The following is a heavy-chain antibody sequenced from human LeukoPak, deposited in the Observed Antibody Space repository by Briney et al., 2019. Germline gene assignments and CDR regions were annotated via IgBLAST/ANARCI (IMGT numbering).Heavy chain of an antibody. Sequence: PGGSLRLSCPASGFTFDGYGMSWVRQAPGKGLEWVSAINWNGGTTGYVDSVKGRFTISRDNAKNSLYLQMNSLRAEDTALYYCARATSGSYSNYYYSYYMDVWGKGTTVTVSS. CDR2: INWNGGTT. CDR3: ARATSGSYSNYYYSYYMDV. CDR1: GFTFDGYG. J-gene: IGHJ6*03. V-gene: IGHV3-20*04. D-gene: IGHD3-10*01.